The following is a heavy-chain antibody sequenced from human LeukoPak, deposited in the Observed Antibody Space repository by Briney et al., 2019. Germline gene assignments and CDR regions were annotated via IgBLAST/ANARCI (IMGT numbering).Heavy chain of an antibody. CDR2: INHSGST. V-gene: IGHV4-34*01. CDR1: GGSFSGYY. CDR3: ARVRSVPRYDSSGYPLGYFDY. D-gene: IGHD3-22*01. Sequence: SETLSLTCAVYGGSFSGYYWSWIRQPPGKGLEWIGEINHSGSTNYNPSLKSRVTISVDTSKNQFSLKLSSVTAADTAVYYCARVRSVPRYDSSGYPLGYFDYWGQGTLVTVSS. J-gene: IGHJ4*02.